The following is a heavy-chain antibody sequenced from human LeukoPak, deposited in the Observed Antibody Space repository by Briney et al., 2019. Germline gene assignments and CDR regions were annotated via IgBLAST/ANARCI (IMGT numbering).Heavy chain of an antibody. J-gene: IGHJ4*02. CDR3: AREVSASYDN. Sequence: SETLSLTCTVSGGSISSSSYYWGWISQPPGKGLEWIGSIYYSGSTFYNPSLRSRVTISVDTSNSQFSLKVMSVTAADTAVYYCAREVSASYDNWGQGTLVTVSS. V-gene: IGHV4-39*02. D-gene: IGHD2-2*01. CDR1: GGSISSSSYY. CDR2: IYYSGST.